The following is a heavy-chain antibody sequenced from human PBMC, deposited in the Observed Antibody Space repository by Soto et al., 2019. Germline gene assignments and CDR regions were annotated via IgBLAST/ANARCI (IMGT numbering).Heavy chain of an antibody. CDR2: IYYSGST. J-gene: IGHJ5*02. CDR1: NGSIGSYY. Sequence: SETLSLTCTISNGSIGSYYWTWIRQPPGKGLEWIGHIYYSGSTNYNPSLKSRLTLSLDTSKNQFSLKLTSVTAADTAVYYCARVGRLITAAGLLDAWGQGTLVTV. V-gene: IGHV4-59*01. D-gene: IGHD6-13*01. CDR3: ARVGRLITAAGLLDA.